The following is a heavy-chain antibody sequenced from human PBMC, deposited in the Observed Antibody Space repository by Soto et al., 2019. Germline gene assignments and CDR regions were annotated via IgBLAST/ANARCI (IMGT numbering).Heavy chain of an antibody. CDR3: ARDRMNTVDY. V-gene: IGHV4-30-4*01. J-gene: IGHJ4*02. Sequence: QVQLQESGPGLVKPSQTLSLTCTVSGGSISSGDYYWSWIRQPPGKGLEWIGYIYYSGSTYYNPSLKRRVTMSDDTSNNQCSLKLSSVTAADTAVYYCARDRMNTVDYWGQGTLVTVSS. D-gene: IGHD4-17*01. CDR2: IYYSGST. CDR1: GGSISSGDYY.